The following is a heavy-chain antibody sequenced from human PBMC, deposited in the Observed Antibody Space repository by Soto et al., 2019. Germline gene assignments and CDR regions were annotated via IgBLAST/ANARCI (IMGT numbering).Heavy chain of an antibody. CDR2: ISGSGGST. Sequence: GGSLRLSCAASGFTFSNYAMTWGRQAPGKGLEWVSGISGSGGSTYYADSVKGRFTISRDNSKNTLSLQMNSLGAEDTAVYYCTKVPRMVTDSDYWGQGTLVTVSS. CDR3: TKVPRMVTDSDY. D-gene: IGHD2-21*02. CDR1: GFTFSNYA. V-gene: IGHV3-23*01. J-gene: IGHJ4*02.